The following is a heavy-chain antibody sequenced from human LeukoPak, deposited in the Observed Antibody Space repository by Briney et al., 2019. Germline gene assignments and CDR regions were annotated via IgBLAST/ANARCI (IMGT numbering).Heavy chain of an antibody. CDR1: GFTFSNAW. V-gene: IGHV3-15*01. CDR3: TTDGVGGYDVYLFDY. J-gene: IGHJ4*02. Sequence: PGGSLRLSCASSGFTFSNAWMSWVRQAPGKGLEWVGRIKSKTDGETTDYAAPVKGRFTISRDDSKNTLYLQMNSLKTEDTAVYYCTTDGVGGYDVYLFDYWGQGTLVTVSS. CDR2: IKSKTDGETT. D-gene: IGHD5-12*01.